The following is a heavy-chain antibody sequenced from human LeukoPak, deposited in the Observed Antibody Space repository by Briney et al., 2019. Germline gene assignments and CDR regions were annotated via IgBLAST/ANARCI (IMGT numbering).Heavy chain of an antibody. CDR1: GFIFGDYW. D-gene: IGHD1-26*01. J-gene: IGHJ4*02. Sequence: GGSLRLSCVASGFIFGDYWMRWVRQAPGKGPEWVSAISGSGGDTYYADSVKGRFTISRDNSKNTLYLQMNSLRAEDTAVYYCAKKGATTGDFDYWGQGTLVTVSS. V-gene: IGHV3-23*01. CDR2: ISGSGGDT. CDR3: AKKGATTGDFDY.